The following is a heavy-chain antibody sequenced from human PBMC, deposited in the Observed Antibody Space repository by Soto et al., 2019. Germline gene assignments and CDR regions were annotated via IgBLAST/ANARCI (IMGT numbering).Heavy chain of an antibody. Sequence: SETLSLTCTVSGGSINDFYWSWIRQPPGKGLGWIGYIYYSGSTDYNPSLKGRVTISVDTSKNQFSLKLRSVTAADTAVYYCARVGGGAARIFDYSGQGTLVTVSS. D-gene: IGHD6-6*01. CDR1: GGSINDFY. CDR3: ARVGGGAARIFDY. V-gene: IGHV4-59*01. CDR2: IYYSGST. J-gene: IGHJ4*02.